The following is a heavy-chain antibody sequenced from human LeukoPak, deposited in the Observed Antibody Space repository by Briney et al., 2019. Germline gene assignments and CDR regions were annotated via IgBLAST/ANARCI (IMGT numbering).Heavy chain of an antibody. J-gene: IGHJ4*02. CDR3: AKGPDYGDFDYFDY. CDR2: ISGSGGST. V-gene: IGHV3-23*01. D-gene: IGHD4-17*01. Sequence: KXLEXXSAISGSGGSTYYADSVKGRFTISRDNSKNTLYLQMNSLRAEDTAVYYCAKGPDYGDFDYFDYWGQGTLVTVSS.